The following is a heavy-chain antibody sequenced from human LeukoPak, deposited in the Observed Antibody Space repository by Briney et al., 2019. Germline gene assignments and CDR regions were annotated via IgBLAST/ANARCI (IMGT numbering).Heavy chain of an antibody. J-gene: IGHJ4*02. D-gene: IGHD3/OR15-3a*01. CDR3: ARWTAYYFDY. CDR2: IYYSGST. CDR1: GVSISSYY. Sequence: SSETLSLTCTVSGVSISSYYWNWIRQPPGKGLEWIGYIYYSGSTNYNPSPKSRVTISVDTSKNQFSLKLSSVTAADTAVYYCARWTAYYFDYWGQGTLVTVSS. V-gene: IGHV4-59*01.